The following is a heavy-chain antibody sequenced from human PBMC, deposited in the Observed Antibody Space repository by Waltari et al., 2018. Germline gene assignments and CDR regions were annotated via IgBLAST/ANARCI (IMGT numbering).Heavy chain of an antibody. CDR3: ARIYGSGSPIPSVDY. V-gene: IGHV4-39*01. D-gene: IGHD3-10*01. CDR2: FYHSGST. J-gene: IGHJ4*02. CDR1: GGSISRSNYY. Sequence: QLQLQESGPGLVKPSETLSLTCTVSGGSISRSNYYWGWIRQPPWKGLDLIASFYHSGSTNCTPDLTSRVTISGDTSKNQFSLKLTSVTAADTAVYYCARIYGSGSPIPSVDYWGQGTLVTVSS.